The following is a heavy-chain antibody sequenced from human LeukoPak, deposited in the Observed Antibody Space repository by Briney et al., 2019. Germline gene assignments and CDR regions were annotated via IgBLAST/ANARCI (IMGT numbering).Heavy chain of an antibody. CDR3: ARARWELLDAFDI. J-gene: IGHJ3*02. D-gene: IGHD1-26*01. Sequence: WFRQAPGKGLEGVAVISYDGSNKYYAGSVKGRFTISRDNSKNPLYLQMNSLRAEDTAVYYCARARWELLDAFDIWGQGTMVTVSS. CDR2: ISYDGSNK. V-gene: IGHV3-30-3*01.